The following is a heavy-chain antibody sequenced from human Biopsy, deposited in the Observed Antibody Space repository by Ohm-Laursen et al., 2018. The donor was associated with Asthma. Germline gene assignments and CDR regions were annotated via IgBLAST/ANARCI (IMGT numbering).Heavy chain of an antibody. CDR1: GFTFNSYG. V-gene: IGHV3-74*01. CDR2: VKGDGRRT. CDR3: ARDGVVPDAMYYHYYYGLDV. D-gene: IGHD2-2*01. J-gene: IGHJ6*02. Sequence: SLRLSCAASGFTFNSYGMHWVRQAPGKGLEWVSRVKGDGRRTSYADSVKGRFTISRDNAKNTLYLQMNSLRVEDTAVYYCARDGVVPDAMYYHYYYGLDVWGQGTTVTVPS.